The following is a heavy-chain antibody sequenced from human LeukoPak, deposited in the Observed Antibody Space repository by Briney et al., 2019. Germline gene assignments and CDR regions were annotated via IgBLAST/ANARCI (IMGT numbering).Heavy chain of an antibody. D-gene: IGHD2-15*01. J-gene: IGHJ4*02. Sequence: PGGSLRLSCAASGLTLDDYAMHWVRQAPGKGLEWVSGISWNSGSIGYADSVKGRFTISRDNAKNSLYLQMNSLRAEDTALYYCGIVICSGGSCYLGCFDYWGQGTLVTVSS. CDR1: GLTLDDYA. CDR3: GIVICSGGSCYLGCFDY. CDR2: ISWNSGSI. V-gene: IGHV3-9*01.